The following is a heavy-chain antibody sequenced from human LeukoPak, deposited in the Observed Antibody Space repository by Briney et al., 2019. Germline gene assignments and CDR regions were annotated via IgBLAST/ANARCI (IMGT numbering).Heavy chain of an antibody. D-gene: IGHD3-3*01. J-gene: IGHJ4*02. CDR1: GFTVSSNY. CDR2: IYSGGST. V-gene: IGHV3-66*02. Sequence: GGSLRLSCAASGFTVSSNYMSWVRQAPGKGLEWVSVIYSGGSTYYADSVKGRFTISRDNSKNTLYLQMNSLRAEDTAMYYCARVIMDDFWSGYYDYWGQGTLVTVSS. CDR3: ARVIMDDFWSGYYDY.